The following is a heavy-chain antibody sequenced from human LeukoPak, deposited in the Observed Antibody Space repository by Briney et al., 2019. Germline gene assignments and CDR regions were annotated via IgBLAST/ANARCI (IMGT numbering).Heavy chain of an antibody. CDR2: ISSSSSYI. D-gene: IGHD1-26*01. V-gene: IGHV3-21*01. J-gene: IGHJ1*01. CDR1: GFTFSSYS. CDR3: ARDRFGHYSGSLEYFHH. Sequence: GGSLRLSCAASGFTFSSYSMNWVRQAPGKGLEWVSSISSSSSYIYYADSVKGRFTISRDNAKNSLYLQMNSLRAEDTAVYYCARDRFGHYSGSLEYFHHWGQGTLVTVSS.